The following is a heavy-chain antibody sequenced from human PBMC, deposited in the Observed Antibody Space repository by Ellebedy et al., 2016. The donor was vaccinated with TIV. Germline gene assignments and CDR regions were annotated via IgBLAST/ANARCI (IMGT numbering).Heavy chain of an antibody. D-gene: IGHD2-15*01. CDR3: AARRITRFIKLVVVGDY. V-gene: IGHV3-23*01. Sequence: GGSLRLXXAASGFTFSSYAMSWVRQAPGKGLEWVSAISGSGGSTYYADSVKGRFTISRDNSKNTLYLQMNSLRAEDTAVYYCAARRITRFIKLVVVGDYWGQGTLVTVSS. J-gene: IGHJ4*02. CDR1: GFTFSSYA. CDR2: ISGSGGST.